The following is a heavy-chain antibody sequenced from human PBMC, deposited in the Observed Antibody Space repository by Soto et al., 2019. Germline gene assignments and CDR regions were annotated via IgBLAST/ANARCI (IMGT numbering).Heavy chain of an antibody. J-gene: IGHJ3*02. V-gene: IGHV1-69*08. CDR2: IIPILGIA. CDR3: ARDRTXTTRGAFDI. CDR1: GGTFSSYT. Sequence: QVQLVQSGAEVKKPGSSVKVSCKASGGTFSSYTISWVRQAPGQGLEWMGRIIPILGIANYAQKFQGRVTITADKSTSTAYMELSSLRSEDTAVYYCARDRTXTTRGAFDIWGQGTMVTVSS. D-gene: IGHD1-7*01.